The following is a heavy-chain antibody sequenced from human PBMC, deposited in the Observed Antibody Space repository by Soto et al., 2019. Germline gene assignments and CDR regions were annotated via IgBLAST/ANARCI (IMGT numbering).Heavy chain of an antibody. CDR1: GYTFTSYY. J-gene: IGHJ3*02. CDR3: ARGHYELLYDAFDI. Sequence: ASVKVSCKASGYTFTSYYMHWVRQAPGQGLEWMGIINPSGGSTSYAQKLQGRVTMTTDTSTSTAYMELRSLRSDDTAVYYCARGHYELLYDAFDIWGQGTMVTVSS. CDR2: INPSGGST. D-gene: IGHD3-22*01. V-gene: IGHV1-46*01.